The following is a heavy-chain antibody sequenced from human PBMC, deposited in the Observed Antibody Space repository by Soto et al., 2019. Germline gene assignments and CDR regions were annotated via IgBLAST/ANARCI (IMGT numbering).Heavy chain of an antibody. D-gene: IGHD3-22*01. CDR2: ISSSSSYT. Sequence: GGSLRLSCAASGFTFSDYYMSWIRQAPGKGLEWVSYISSSSSYTNYADSVKGRFTISRDNAKNSLYLQMNSLRAEDTAVYYCARKIRRYYDSSGYPKPPNAGDAFDIWGQGTMVTVSS. CDR3: ARKIRRYYDSSGYPKPPNAGDAFDI. V-gene: IGHV3-11*06. CDR1: GFTFSDYY. J-gene: IGHJ3*02.